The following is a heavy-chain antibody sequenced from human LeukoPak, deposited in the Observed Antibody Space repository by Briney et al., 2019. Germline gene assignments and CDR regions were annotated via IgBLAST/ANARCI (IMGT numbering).Heavy chain of an antibody. J-gene: IGHJ4*02. CDR2: ISSSSSYI. CDR3: ARDKGSSWSGGFDC. D-gene: IGHD6-13*01. V-gene: IGHV3-21*01. CDR1: GFTFSSYS. Sequence: GGSLRLSCAASGFTFSSYSMNWVRQAPGKGLEWVSSISSSSSYIYYADSVKGRFTISRDNAKNSLYLQMNSLRAEDTAVYYCARDKGSSWSGGFDCWGQGTLVTVSS.